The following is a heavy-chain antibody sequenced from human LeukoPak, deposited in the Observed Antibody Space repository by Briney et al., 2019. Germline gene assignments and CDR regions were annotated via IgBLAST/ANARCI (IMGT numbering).Heavy chain of an antibody. CDR3: ARGSLTGRVVYLDY. CDR2: IYYSGST. D-gene: IGHD3-9*01. CDR1: GGSVSSGSYF. Sequence: SETLSLTCTVSGGSVSSGSYFWSWIRQPPGKGLEWIGYIYYSGSTNYNPSLKSRVTISADTSKNQFPLKLSPVTAADTAVYYCARGSLTGRVVYLDYWGQGTLVTVSS. J-gene: IGHJ4*02. V-gene: IGHV4-61*01.